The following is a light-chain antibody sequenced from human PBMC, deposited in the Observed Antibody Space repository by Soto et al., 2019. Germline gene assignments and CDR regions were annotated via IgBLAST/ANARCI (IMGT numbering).Light chain of an antibody. CDR1: QSINNW. J-gene: IGKJ1*01. V-gene: IGKV1-5*03. CDR3: QQYESFPRT. Sequence: DIQMTQSPSTLSASVGDRVTITCRASQSINNWLAWYQQKPGKAPKLFIFKASTLESGVPSRFSGSGSGTEFTLSIRSLQPDAFATYFCQQYESFPRTFGQGTKVEIK. CDR2: KAS.